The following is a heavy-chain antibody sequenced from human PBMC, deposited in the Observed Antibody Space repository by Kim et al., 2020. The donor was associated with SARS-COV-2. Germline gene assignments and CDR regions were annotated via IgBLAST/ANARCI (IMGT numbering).Heavy chain of an antibody. CDR1: GFTVSSSY. V-gene: IGHV3-53*01. CDR3: ARDCCSGNWFFR. Sequence: GGSLRLSCAASGFTVSSSYMSWVRQAPGKGLEWVSVIYRDGNTYYADSVKGRFIISRDNSTNTLYLQMNSLRAEDTAVYYCARDCCSGNWFFRWDQGTLVTVPS. D-gene: IGHD2-15*01. J-gene: IGHJ5*02. CDR2: IYRDGNT.